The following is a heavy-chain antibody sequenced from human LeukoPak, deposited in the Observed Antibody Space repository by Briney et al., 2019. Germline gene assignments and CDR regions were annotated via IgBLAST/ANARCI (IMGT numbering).Heavy chain of an antibody. V-gene: IGHV3-7*01. J-gene: IGHJ4*02. CDR2: IQEDGKKE. CDR3: ARGVRLVH. Sequence: GGSLRLSCEASGFTFTKFWMSWVRQAPGKGLEWVANIQEDGKKENYVDSVRGRFTISRDNAKNSIYLQMNSLRVEDTAVYYCARGVRLVHWGQGTLVTVSS. D-gene: IGHD6-6*01. CDR1: GFTFTKFW.